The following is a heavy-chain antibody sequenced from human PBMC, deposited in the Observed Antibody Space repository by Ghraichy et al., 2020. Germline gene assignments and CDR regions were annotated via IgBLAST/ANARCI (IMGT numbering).Heavy chain of an antibody. J-gene: IGHJ6*02. CDR1: GGSISSYY. D-gene: IGHD3-10*01. CDR3: ARLDMVRGVNYYYYGMDV. CDR2: IYYSGST. Sequence: SETLSLTCTVSGGSISSYYWSWIRQPPGKGLEWIGYIYYSGSTNYNPSLKSRVTISVDTSKNQFSLKLSSVTAADTAVYYCARLDMVRGVNYYYYGMDVWGQGTTVTVSS. V-gene: IGHV4-59*08.